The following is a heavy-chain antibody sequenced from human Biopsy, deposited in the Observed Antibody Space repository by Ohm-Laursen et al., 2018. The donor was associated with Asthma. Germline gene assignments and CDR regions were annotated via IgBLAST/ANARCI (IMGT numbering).Heavy chain of an antibody. J-gene: IGHJ4*01. D-gene: IGHD3-10*01. CDR2: ISSLSRYK. CDR3: ARDFTIGSGSPFHF. CDR1: GFDFSDYT. Sequence: SLRLSCAASGFDFSDYTMNWVRQAPGKGLEWVSSISSLSRYKYYSDSLRGRVTIFRDNAKSSLHLQMSSLRAEDTAVYFCARDFTIGSGSPFHFWGPGTLVTVSS. V-gene: IGHV3-21*01.